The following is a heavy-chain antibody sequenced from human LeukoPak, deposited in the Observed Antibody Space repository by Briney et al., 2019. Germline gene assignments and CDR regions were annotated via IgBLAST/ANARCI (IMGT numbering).Heavy chain of an antibody. CDR2: VHLSGAS. Sequence: SGTLPLTCAVSGGSILTTNWWSWVRQPPGKGLEWIGEVHLSGASNYNPSLKSRVSMSIDNSKNQLSLKLTSVTAADTAIYYCARESGAFCPFGFWGQGTQVIVSS. V-gene: IGHV4-4*02. CDR3: ARESGAFCPFGF. CDR1: GGSILTTNW. J-gene: IGHJ4*02. D-gene: IGHD1-26*01.